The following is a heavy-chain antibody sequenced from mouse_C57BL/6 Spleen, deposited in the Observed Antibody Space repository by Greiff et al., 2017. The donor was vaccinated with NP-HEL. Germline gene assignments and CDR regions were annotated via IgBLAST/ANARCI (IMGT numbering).Heavy chain of an antibody. V-gene: IGHV1-15*01. CDR2: IDPETGGT. CDR1: GYTFTDYE. Sequence: QVQLQQSGAELVRPGASVTLSCKASGYTFTDYEMHWVKQTPVHGLEWIGAIDPETGGTAYNQKFKGKAILTADKSSSTAYMELRSLTSEDSAVYYCTTFYYYGSSLFAYWGQGTLVTVSA. CDR3: TTFYYYGSSLFAY. J-gene: IGHJ3*01. D-gene: IGHD1-1*01.